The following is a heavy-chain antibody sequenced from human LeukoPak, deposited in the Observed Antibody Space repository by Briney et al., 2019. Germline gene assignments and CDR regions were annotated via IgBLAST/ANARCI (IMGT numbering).Heavy chain of an antibody. CDR3: ARGGFWSGYHHFDY. D-gene: IGHD3-3*01. CDR2: INHSGST. J-gene: IGHJ4*02. CDR1: GGSFSGYY. Sequence: SETLSLTCAVYGGSFSGYYWSWIRQPPGKGLGWIEEINHSGSTNYNPALKSRVTISQDTSKNQFSLKLSSVTAADTAVYYCARGGFWSGYHHFDYWGQGTLVTVSS. V-gene: IGHV4-34*01.